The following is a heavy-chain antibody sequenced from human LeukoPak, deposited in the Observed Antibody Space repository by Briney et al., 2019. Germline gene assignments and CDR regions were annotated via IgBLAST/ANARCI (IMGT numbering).Heavy chain of an antibody. CDR3: ARCTNMVSAYYYGMDV. CDR2: IYYSGST. CDR1: GGSFSSYY. V-gene: IGHV4-59*08. Sequence: SETLSLTCAVYGGSFSSYYWSWIRQPPGKGLEWIGYIYYSGSTNYNPSLKSRVTISVDTSKNQFSLKLSSVTAADTAVYYCARCTNMVSAYYYGMDVWGQGTTVTVSS. D-gene: IGHD3-10*01. J-gene: IGHJ6*02.